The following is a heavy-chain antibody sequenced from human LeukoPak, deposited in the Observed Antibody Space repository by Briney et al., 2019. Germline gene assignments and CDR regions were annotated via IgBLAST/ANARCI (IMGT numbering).Heavy chain of an antibody. CDR3: AKGIAVAGSSPYDY. D-gene: IGHD6-19*01. Sequence: SGGSLRLSCAASGFTFSSYAMSWVRQAPGKGLEWVSAINGSGGSTYYAASVKGRFTISRDNSKNTLYLQMNSLRAEDTAVYYCAKGIAVAGSSPYDYWGQGTLVTVSS. V-gene: IGHV3-23*01. J-gene: IGHJ4*02. CDR2: INGSGGST. CDR1: GFTFSSYA.